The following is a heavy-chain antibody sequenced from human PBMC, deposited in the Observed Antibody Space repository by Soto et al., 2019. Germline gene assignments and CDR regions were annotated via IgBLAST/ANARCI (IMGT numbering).Heavy chain of an antibody. CDR2: IGWDPSKI. V-gene: IGHV3-9*01. D-gene: IGHD3-9*01. J-gene: IGHJ6*02. CDR3: VMVSSFASGPGNFYAMDV. CDR1: GFTFEDFA. Sequence: EALLVESGGGSVQPGRSLRLSCEASGFTFEDFAMHWVRLAPGKGLEWVSSIGWDPSKIAYADSVRGRFSISRDNAKNSVFMDMKNLRREDTDLDYCVMVSSFASGPGNFYAMDVWGQGTTVTVSS.